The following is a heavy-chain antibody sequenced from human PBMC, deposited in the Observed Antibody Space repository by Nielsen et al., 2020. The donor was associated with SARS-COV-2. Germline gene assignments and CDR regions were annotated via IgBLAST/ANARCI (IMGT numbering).Heavy chain of an antibody. Sequence: ASVKVSCKASGGTFSSYAISWVRQAPGQGLEWMGGINAGNGNTKYSQKFQGRVTITRDTSASTAYMELSSLRSEDTAVYYCARSGDSSGWNGYYYYGMDVWGQGTTVTVSS. CDR2: INAGNGNT. CDR3: ARSGDSSGWNGYYYYGMDV. CDR1: GGTFSSYA. D-gene: IGHD6-19*01. V-gene: IGHV1-3*01. J-gene: IGHJ6*02.